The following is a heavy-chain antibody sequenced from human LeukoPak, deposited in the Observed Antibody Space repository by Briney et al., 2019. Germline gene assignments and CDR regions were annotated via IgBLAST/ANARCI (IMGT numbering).Heavy chain of an antibody. D-gene: IGHD6-13*01. Sequence: TETLSLTCTVSGGSISSYYWSWIRQPPGKGLEWIGYIYYSGSTNYNPSLKSRVTISVDTSKNQFSLKLSSVTAADTAVYYCARLYSSSWYVDYWGQGTLVTVSS. CDR1: GGSISSYY. V-gene: IGHV4-59*01. CDR3: ARLYSSSWYVDY. J-gene: IGHJ4*02. CDR2: IYYSGST.